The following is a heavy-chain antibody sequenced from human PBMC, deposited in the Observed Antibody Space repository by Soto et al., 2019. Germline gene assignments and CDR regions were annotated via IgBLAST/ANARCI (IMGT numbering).Heavy chain of an antibody. CDR1: DFTVSNNY. CDR3: ASGSGWFLKY. Sequence: EVQLVESGGGLIQFGGSLRLSCAASDFTVSNNYMNWVRQAPGKGLEWVSIIYAGGNTYYAGSVKGRFTSSRDSSKNTLYLQMNSLRAEDTALYYCASGSGWFLKYWGQGILVTVSS. J-gene: IGHJ4*02. CDR2: IYAGGNT. V-gene: IGHV3-53*01. D-gene: IGHD6-19*01.